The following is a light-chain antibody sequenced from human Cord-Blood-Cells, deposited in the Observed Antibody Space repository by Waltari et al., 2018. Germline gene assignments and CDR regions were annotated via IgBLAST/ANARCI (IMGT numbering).Light chain of an antibody. CDR1: QGISNY. J-gene: IGKJ4*01. CDR2: AAS. Sequence: DIQMTQSPSSLSASVGDRVTIPCRASQGISNYLAWYQQKPGKVPKLLIYAASTLQSGVPSRFSGSGSGTDCTLTISSLQPEDVATYYCQKYNSAPLTFGGGTKVEIK. V-gene: IGKV1-27*01. CDR3: QKYNSAPLT.